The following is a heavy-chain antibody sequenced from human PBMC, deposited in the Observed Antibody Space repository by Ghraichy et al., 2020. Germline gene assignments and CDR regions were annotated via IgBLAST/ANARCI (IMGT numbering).Heavy chain of an antibody. CDR3: ARGAKQWLVRGGTNWFDP. CDR1: GGSISSYY. V-gene: IGHV4-4*07. J-gene: IGHJ5*02. CDR2: IYTSGST. D-gene: IGHD6-19*01. Sequence: SQTPSLTCTVSGGSISSYYWSWIRQPAGKGLEWIGRIYTSGSTNYNPSLKSRVTMSVDTSKNQFSLKLSSVTAADTAVYYCARGAKQWLVRGGTNWFDPWGQGTLVTVSS.